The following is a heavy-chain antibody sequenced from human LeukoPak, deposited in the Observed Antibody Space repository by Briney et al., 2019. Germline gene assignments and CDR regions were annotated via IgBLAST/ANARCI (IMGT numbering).Heavy chain of an antibody. CDR1: GFTFSSYA. CDR3: ANTTPIAVAGRVLDY. V-gene: IGHV3-23*01. CDR2: ISGSGGST. J-gene: IGHJ4*02. D-gene: IGHD6-19*01. Sequence: PGGSLRLSXAASGFTFSSYAMSWVRQAPGKGLEWVSAISGSGGSTYYADSVRGRFTISRDNSKNTLYLQMNSLRAEDTAVYYCANTTPIAVAGRVLDYWGQGTLVTVSS.